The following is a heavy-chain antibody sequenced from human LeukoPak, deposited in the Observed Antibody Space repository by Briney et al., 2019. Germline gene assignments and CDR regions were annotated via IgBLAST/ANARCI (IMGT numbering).Heavy chain of an antibody. Sequence: GGSLRLSGAASGFTFSSYAMHWVRQAPGKGLEYVSTISSNGGSTYYVNSVKGRFTISRDNSKNTLFLKMGSLRAEDMAVYYCARGTYYDSSGYYFFDYWGQGTLVTVSS. D-gene: IGHD3-22*01. V-gene: IGHV3-64*01. CDR3: ARGTYYDSSGYYFFDY. CDR2: ISSNGGST. CDR1: GFTFSSYA. J-gene: IGHJ4*02.